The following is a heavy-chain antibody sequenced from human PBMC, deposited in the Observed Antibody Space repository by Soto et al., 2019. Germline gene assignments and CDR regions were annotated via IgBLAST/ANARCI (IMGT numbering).Heavy chain of an antibody. CDR3: EKDRVPGVVVAPYAY. D-gene: IGHD2-15*01. CDR1: GFTFSSYG. J-gene: IGHJ4*02. CDR2: ISYDGSNK. Sequence: QVQLVESGGGVVQPGRSLRLSCAASGFTFSSYGMHWVRQAPGKGLEWVAVISYDGSNKYYADSVKGRFTVSRDNSKNTLYRKRNGRVAGDPAVYSGEKDRVPGVVVAPYAYGGQGPLVTVSS. V-gene: IGHV3-30*18.